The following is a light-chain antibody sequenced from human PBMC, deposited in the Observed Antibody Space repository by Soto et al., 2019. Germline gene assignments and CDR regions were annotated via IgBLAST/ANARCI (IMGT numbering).Light chain of an antibody. Sequence: EVVTTQSPATLSESPGDTATLSCRASQSISSSLAWYQQKPGQPPRLLIYAASTRATGIPARFSGSGSGTDFTLTISSLEPEDFAVYYCQQRSNWSITFGQGTRLEIK. J-gene: IGKJ5*01. CDR1: QSISSS. CDR3: QQRSNWSIT. V-gene: IGKV3-11*01. CDR2: AAS.